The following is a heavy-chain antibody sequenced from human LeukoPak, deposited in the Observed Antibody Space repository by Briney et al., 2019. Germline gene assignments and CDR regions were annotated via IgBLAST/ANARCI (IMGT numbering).Heavy chain of an antibody. CDR3: ARERYEGSGSWVYNWFDP. CDR2: ISAYNGNT. CDR1: GYTFTSYG. D-gene: IGHD3-10*01. Sequence: EASVKVSCKASGYTFTSYGISWVRQAPGQGLEWMGWISAYNGNTNYAQKLQGRVTMTTDTSTSTAYMELRSLRSDDTAVYYCARERYEGSGSWVYNWFDPWGQGTLVTVSS. V-gene: IGHV1-18*01. J-gene: IGHJ5*02.